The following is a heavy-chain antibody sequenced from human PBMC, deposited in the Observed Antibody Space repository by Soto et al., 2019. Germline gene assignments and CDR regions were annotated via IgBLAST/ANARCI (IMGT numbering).Heavy chain of an antibody. J-gene: IGHJ4*02. V-gene: IGHV3-30-3*01. CDR3: ARDPKTSGGQHWAFNYFDS. Sequence: XVSLRLSCAASGFSFSISPMHWVRQAPGKGPEWVALISYDGTNKFYADSVKGRFTISRDNSKSTLYLQVDSLRPEDAAVYYCARDPKTSGGQHWAFNYFDSWGQGTLVTVS. CDR1: GFSFSISP. CDR2: ISYDGTNK. D-gene: IGHD7-27*01.